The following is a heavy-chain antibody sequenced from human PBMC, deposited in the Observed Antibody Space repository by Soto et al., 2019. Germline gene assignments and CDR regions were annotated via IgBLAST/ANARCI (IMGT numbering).Heavy chain of an antibody. CDR3: ARASHSIYCSGGSCYYYYYGMDV. D-gene: IGHD2-15*01. CDR1: GGSISSGGYS. J-gene: IGHJ6*02. Sequence: PSETLSLTCAVSGGSISSGGYSWSWIRQPPGKGLEWIGYIYHSGSTYYNPSLKSRVTISVDRSKNQFSLKLSSVTAADTAVYYCARASHSIYCSGGSCYYYYYGMDVWGPGTTVTVSS. V-gene: IGHV4-30-2*01. CDR2: IYHSGST.